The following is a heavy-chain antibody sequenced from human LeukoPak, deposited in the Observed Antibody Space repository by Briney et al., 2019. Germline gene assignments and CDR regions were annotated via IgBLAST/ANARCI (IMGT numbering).Heavy chain of an antibody. V-gene: IGHV1-8*03. CDR3: ARGPYYGSGSYFGEFDY. CDR1: GYTFTSYD. D-gene: IGHD3-10*01. J-gene: IGHJ4*02. CDR2: MNPNSGNT. Sequence: ASVKVSCKASGYTFTSYDINWVRQATEQGLEWMGWMNPNSGNTGYAQKFQGRVTITRNTSISTAYMELSSLRSEDTAVYYCARGPYYGSGSYFGEFDYWGQGTLVTVSS.